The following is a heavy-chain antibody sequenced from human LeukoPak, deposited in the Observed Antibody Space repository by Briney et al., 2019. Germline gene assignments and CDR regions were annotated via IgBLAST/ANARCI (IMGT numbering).Heavy chain of an antibody. V-gene: IGHV3-9*01. CDR2: ISWNSGST. CDR1: GFTFDDYA. J-gene: IGHJ6*02. D-gene: IGHD4-17*01. Sequence: TGGSLRLSCAASGFTFDDYAMHWVRHAPGKGLEWVSGISWNSGSTGYADSVKGRFTISRDNAKNSLYLQMNSLRAEDTALYYCAKDDYGDYSGYYGMDVWGQGTTVTVSS. CDR3: AKDDYGDYSGYYGMDV.